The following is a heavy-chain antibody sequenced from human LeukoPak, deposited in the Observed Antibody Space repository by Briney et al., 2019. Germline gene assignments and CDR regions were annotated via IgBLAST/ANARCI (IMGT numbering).Heavy chain of an antibody. Sequence: GGSLRLSCAASGFSVGSNYMSWVRQAPGKGLEWVSVIYTGGTTHYAESVMGRFAISRDDSHNTVHLHMSGLKAEDTAVYYCAREGRFQSFDYWGQGTLVAVSS. CDR3: AREGRFQSFDY. CDR1: GFSVGSNY. CDR2: IYTGGTT. V-gene: IGHV3-53*01. J-gene: IGHJ4*02.